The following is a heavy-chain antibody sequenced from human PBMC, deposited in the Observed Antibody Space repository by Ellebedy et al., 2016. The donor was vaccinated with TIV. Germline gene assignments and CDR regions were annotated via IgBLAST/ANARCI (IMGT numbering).Heavy chain of an antibody. CDR3: ARDMRSSGLYGMDV. CDR2: INPDGGGT. J-gene: IGHJ6*02. D-gene: IGHD3-22*01. V-gene: IGHV1-2*02. Sequence: AASVQVSCKTSGYTFIDYYIYWVRHAPGQGLQWVGWINPDGGGTIYSQKFRGRVTMTGDTTSSTAHMELNRLTSDDPAVYYCARDMRSSGLYGMDVWGQGTTVTVSS. CDR1: GYTFIDYY.